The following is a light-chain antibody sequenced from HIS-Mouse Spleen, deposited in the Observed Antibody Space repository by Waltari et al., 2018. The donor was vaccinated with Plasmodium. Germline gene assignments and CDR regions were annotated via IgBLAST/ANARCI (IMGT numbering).Light chain of an antibody. Sequence: EIVMTQSPATMSVSPGDRATLPCRASQSVSSNLAWYQKKPGQAPRLLIYGASTRATGIPARFSGSGSGTEFTLTISSLQSEDFAVYYCQQYNNWSFTFGPGTKVDIK. CDR1: QSVSSN. CDR3: QQYNNWSFT. CDR2: GAS. V-gene: IGKV3-15*01. J-gene: IGKJ3*01.